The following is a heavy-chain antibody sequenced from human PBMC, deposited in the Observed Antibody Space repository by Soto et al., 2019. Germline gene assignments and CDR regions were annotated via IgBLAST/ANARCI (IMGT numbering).Heavy chain of an antibody. J-gene: IGHJ6*02. CDR1: WSTFTSYA. D-gene: IGHD2-15*01. Sequence: GASVQVSCKASWSTFTSYAVHWVRQAPGQRLEWMGWINAGNGNTKYSQKFQGRVTITRDTSASTAYMELSSLRSEDTAVYYCAKANMGSLPYSNYYGMDVWGQGTTVTVSS. V-gene: IGHV1-3*01. CDR3: AKANMGSLPYSNYYGMDV. CDR2: INAGNGNT.